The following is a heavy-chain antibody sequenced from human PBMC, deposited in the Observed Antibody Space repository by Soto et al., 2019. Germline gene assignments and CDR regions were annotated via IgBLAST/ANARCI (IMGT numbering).Heavy chain of an antibody. V-gene: IGHV4-59*12. Sequence: SETLSLTCTVSGGSISCYCWILIRQPPGKGLEWIGGIDYSGSTNYNPSLESRVTISADTSKNQFSLKVSSVTAADTAVYHCARTDRAIFYGMDVWGQGTTVTVSS. CDR1: GGSISCYC. CDR2: IDYSGST. J-gene: IGHJ6*02. D-gene: IGHD3-22*01. CDR3: ARTDRAIFYGMDV.